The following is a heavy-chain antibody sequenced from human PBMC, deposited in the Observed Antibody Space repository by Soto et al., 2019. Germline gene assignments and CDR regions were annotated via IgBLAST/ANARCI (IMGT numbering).Heavy chain of an antibody. CDR2: IIPFFATA. Sequence: QVQLVQSGAEVKKPGSSVKVSCKASGGTFSSYAISWVRQAPGQGLEWMGGIIPFFATAKYAQKFQGRVKITADESTSTAYMELSSLRSEDTAVYYCAKGGLQFLRSPGRAMDVWGQGTTVTVSS. D-gene: IGHD5-12*01. V-gene: IGHV1-69*12. CDR3: AKGGLQFLRSPGRAMDV. J-gene: IGHJ6*02. CDR1: GGTFSSYA.